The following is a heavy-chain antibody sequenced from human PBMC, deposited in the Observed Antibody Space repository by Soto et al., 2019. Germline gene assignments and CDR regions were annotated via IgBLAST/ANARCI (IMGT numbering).Heavy chain of an antibody. CDR2: IYYSGST. J-gene: IGHJ5*01. CDR3: AKDSGVWLRGCGFGS. Sequence: PSETLSLTCSVSGGSIKNYYWNWLRQAPGKGLEWIGYIYYSGSTNYHPSLRGRVTISVDTSKNQFSLKLTSVTAADTAGYHCAKDSGVWLRGCGFGSWGQGALVTVSS. D-gene: IGHD2-21*01. CDR1: GGSIKNYY. V-gene: IGHV4-59*01.